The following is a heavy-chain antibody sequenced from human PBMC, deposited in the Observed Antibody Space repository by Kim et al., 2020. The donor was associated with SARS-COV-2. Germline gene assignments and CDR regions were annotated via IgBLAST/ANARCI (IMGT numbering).Heavy chain of an antibody. D-gene: IGHD3-22*01. V-gene: IGHV1-3*01. J-gene: IGHJ4*02. CDR3: ARGTGEFSSVFDY. CDR2: GNT. Sequence: GNTKYSQKFQGRVTITRDTSASTAYMELSSLRSEDTAVYYCARGTGEFSSVFDYWGQGTLVTVSS.